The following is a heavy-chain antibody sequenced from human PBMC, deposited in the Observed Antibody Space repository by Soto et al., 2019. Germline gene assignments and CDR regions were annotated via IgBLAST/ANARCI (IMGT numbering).Heavy chain of an antibody. CDR1: GFTFSNAW. V-gene: IGHV3-15*01. D-gene: IGHD3-10*01. J-gene: IGHJ4*02. Sequence: GGSLRLSCAASGFTFSNAWMSWVRRAPGKGLEWVGRIKSKTDGGTTDYAAPVKGRFTISRDDSKNTLYLQMNSLKTEDTAVYYCTTELWFGESSFDYWGQGTLVTVSS. CDR3: TTELWFGESSFDY. CDR2: IKSKTDGGTT.